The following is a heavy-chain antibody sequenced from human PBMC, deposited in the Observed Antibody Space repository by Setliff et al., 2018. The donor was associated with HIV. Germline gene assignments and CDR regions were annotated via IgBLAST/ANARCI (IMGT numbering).Heavy chain of an antibody. J-gene: IGHJ4*02. V-gene: IGHV3-23*01. CDR1: GFTFYTYA. D-gene: IGHD6-19*01. Sequence: GGSLRLSCAASGFTFYTYAMSWVRQAPGKGLEWVSTFGYSGSDTYYADSVKGRFTISRDNSKGILYLQMNGLRVEDTAMYYCAKPLPTANGWHRVFDFWGQGTSVTVSS. CDR2: FGYSGSDT. CDR3: AKPLPTANGWHRVFDF.